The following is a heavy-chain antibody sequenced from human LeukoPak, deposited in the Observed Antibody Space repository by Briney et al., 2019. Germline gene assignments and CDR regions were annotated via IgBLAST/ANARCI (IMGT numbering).Heavy chain of an antibody. Sequence: GGSLRLSCAASGFTFSSYSMNWVRQAPGKGLEWVSSISSSSSYIYYADSVEGRFTISRDNAKNSLYLQMNSLRAEDTAVYYCAREYCGGDCLDYYYYGMDVWGQGTTVTVSS. D-gene: IGHD2-21*02. CDR3: AREYCGGDCLDYYYYGMDV. J-gene: IGHJ6*02. CDR2: ISSSSSYI. V-gene: IGHV3-21*01. CDR1: GFTFSSYS.